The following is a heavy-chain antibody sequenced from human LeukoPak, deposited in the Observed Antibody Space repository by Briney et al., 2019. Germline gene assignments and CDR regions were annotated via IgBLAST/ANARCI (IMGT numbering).Heavy chain of an antibody. CDR1: GLGFKKYS. D-gene: IGHD3-10*01. Sequence: GGSLRLSCTSSGLGFKKYSFNWVRQAPGKGLEWVSFISSSGTYISYTDSVEGRFIISRDDSKNTMSLQMNSLTVDDTAVYYCARGPDPVLRGPRRAFDLWGQGTMVTVSS. V-gene: IGHV3-21*01. CDR2: ISSSGTYI. CDR3: ARGPDPVLRGPRRAFDL. J-gene: IGHJ3*01.